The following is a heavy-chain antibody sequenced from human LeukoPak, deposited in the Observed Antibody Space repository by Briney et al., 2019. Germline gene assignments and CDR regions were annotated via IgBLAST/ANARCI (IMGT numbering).Heavy chain of an antibody. D-gene: IGHD4-17*01. CDR1: GFTFSSYA. Sequence: GGSLRLSCAASGFTFSSYAMSWVRQAPGKGLEWVSAISGSGGSTYYADSVKGRFTISGDNSKNTLYLQMNSLRAEDTAVYYCAKDVGDYGDYFDYWGQGTLVTVSS. CDR2: ISGSGGST. CDR3: AKDVGDYGDYFDY. V-gene: IGHV3-23*01. J-gene: IGHJ4*02.